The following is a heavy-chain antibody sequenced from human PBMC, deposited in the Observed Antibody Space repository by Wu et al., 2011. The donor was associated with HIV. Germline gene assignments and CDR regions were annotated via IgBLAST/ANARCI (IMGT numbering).Heavy chain of an antibody. V-gene: IGHV1-69*14. J-gene: IGHJ4*02. CDR2: IIPIFDTA. CDR1: GDTFNNYA. D-gene: IGHD2-21*01. CDR3: ARDFGGDEDS. Sequence: QVQLVQSGAEVKKPGSSVKVSCKASGDTFNNYAISWVRQAPGQGLEWMGRIIPIFDTANSAQKFQGRVKFTADKSTNTAYMELSSLRSEDTAVYYCARDFGGDEDSWGQGTLVTVSS.